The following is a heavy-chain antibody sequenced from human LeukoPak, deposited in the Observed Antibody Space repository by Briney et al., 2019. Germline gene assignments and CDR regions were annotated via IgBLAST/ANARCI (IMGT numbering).Heavy chain of an antibody. D-gene: IGHD2-15*01. J-gene: IGHJ4*02. V-gene: IGHV4-4*02. CDR1: GDSISSSNW. CDR3: ASSYCSGGSCYEG. CDR2: IYDSGST. Sequence: SGTLSLTCAVSGDSISSSNWWGWVRQPPGKGLEWIGEIYDSGSTNYNPSLKSRVTVSVDNSKNQFSLRVSSVAAADTALYYCASSYCSGGSCYEGWGQGTLVTVSS.